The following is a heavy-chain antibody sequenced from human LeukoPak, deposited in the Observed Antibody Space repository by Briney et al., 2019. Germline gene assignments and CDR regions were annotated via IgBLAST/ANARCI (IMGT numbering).Heavy chain of an antibody. V-gene: IGHV1-2*02. CDR3: AREPPEWELLPFDY. Sequence: ASVKVSCKASGYTFTGYYIHWVRQAPGQGLEWMGWINPNSGGTNYAQKFQGRVTTTRDTSISTAYMELSRLRSDDTAVYYCAREPPEWELLPFDYWGQGTLVTVSS. CDR2: INPNSGGT. J-gene: IGHJ4*02. CDR1: GYTFTGYY. D-gene: IGHD1-26*01.